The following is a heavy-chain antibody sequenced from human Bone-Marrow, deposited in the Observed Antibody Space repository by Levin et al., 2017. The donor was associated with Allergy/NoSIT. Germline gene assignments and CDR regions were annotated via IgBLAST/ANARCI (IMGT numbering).Heavy chain of an antibody. J-gene: IGHJ6*02. Sequence: GASVKVSCKASGGTFSSYAISWVRQAPGQGLEWMGGIIPIFGTANYAQKFQGRVTITADESTSTAYMELSSLRSEDTAVYYCARGGVPAAMYYYYGMDVWGQGTTVTVSS. CDR2: IIPIFGTA. D-gene: IGHD2-2*01. CDR3: ARGGVPAAMYYYYGMDV. CDR1: GGTFSSYA. V-gene: IGHV1-69*13.